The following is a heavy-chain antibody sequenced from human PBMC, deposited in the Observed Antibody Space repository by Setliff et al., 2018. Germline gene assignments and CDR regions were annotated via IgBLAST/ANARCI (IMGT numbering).Heavy chain of an antibody. J-gene: IGHJ6*02. CDR1: GFTFSSSA. D-gene: IGHD3-22*01. CDR2: ISSTITST. Sequence: GGSLRLSCAASGFTFSSSAMAWVRQAPGKGLEWVSAISSTITSTYYADSVKGRFTISRDNSKSTLYLQMNSLRAEDTAVYYCAKDSDSSGYYSRYYGMDVWGQGTTVTVSS. CDR3: AKDSDSSGYYSRYYGMDV. V-gene: IGHV3-23*01.